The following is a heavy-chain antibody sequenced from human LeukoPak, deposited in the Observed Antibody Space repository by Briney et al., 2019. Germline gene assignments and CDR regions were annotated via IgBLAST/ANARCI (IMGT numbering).Heavy chain of an antibody. D-gene: IGHD1-26*01. Sequence: GGSLRLSCAASGFTFSSYWMHWVRHAPGKGLGWVSRINSDGSSTSYADSVKGRFTISRDNAKNTLYLQMNSLRAEDTAVYYCARVSGSYGIDYWGQGTLVTVSS. J-gene: IGHJ4*02. CDR1: GFTFSSYW. V-gene: IGHV3-74*01. CDR3: ARVSGSYGIDY. CDR2: INSDGSST.